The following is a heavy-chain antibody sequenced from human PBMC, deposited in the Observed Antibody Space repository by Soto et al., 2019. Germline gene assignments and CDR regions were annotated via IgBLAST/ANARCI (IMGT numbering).Heavy chain of an antibody. CDR1: GYTFIDFG. V-gene: IGHV1-18*01. J-gene: IGHJ5*02. Sequence: ASVKVSCKASGYTFIDFGITWVRQAPGQGLEWMGWTNTYNGNTNYAQKFQGRVTMTTDTSTSTAYMELRSLRSADTAVYYCARDRGCSGGRCYSGFWFDPWGQGTQVTVSS. D-gene: IGHD2-15*01. CDR2: TNTYNGNT. CDR3: ARDRGCSGGRCYSGFWFDP.